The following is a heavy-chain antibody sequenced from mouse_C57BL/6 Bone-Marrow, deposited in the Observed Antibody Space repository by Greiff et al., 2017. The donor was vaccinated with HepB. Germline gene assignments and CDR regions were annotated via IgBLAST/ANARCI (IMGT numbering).Heavy chain of an antibody. CDR3: ARAPLTTVVARYFDV. CDR1: GYSITSGYD. D-gene: IGHD1-1*01. V-gene: IGHV3-1*01. J-gene: IGHJ1*03. Sequence: EVQLQESGPGMVKPSQSLSLTCTVTGYSITSGYDWHWIRHFPGNKLEWMGYISYSGSTNYNPSLKSRISITHDTSKNHFFLKLNSVTTEDTATYYCARAPLTTVVARYFDVWGTGTTVTVSS. CDR2: ISYSGST.